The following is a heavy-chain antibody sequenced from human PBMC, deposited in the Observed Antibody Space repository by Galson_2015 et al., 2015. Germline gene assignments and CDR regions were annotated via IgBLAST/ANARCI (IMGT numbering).Heavy chain of an antibody. CDR2: INWDGGST. V-gene: IGHV3-20*04. CDR3: ARGGNYDFWSGSLMDV. Sequence: SLRLSCAASGFTFDDYGMSWVRQAPGKGLEWVSGINWDGGSTGYADSVKGRFTISRDNAKNSLYLQMNSLRAEDTALYYCARGGNYDFWSGSLMDVWGKGTTVTVSS. J-gene: IGHJ6*04. CDR1: GFTFDDYG. D-gene: IGHD3-3*01.